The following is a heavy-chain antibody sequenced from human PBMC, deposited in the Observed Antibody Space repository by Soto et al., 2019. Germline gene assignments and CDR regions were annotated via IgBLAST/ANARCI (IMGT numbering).Heavy chain of an antibody. CDR1: GSYITSGDYH. J-gene: IGHJ4*02. CDR3: AGFGVGDRDDK. V-gene: IGHV4-30-4*01. CDR2: ISHSETT. Sequence: QVRLQESGPGLVKASQTLSLTCSVSGSYITSGDYHWTWIRQAPGKGLEWIGYISHSETTYYSPALNNRKIISSDLSMNQFSLRLNSVTAADTAVYFCAGFGVGDRDDKWGQGTLVTVSS. D-gene: IGHD3-10*01.